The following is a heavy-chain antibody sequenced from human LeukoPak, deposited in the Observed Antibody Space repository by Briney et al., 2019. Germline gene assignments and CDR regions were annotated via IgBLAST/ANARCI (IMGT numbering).Heavy chain of an antibody. J-gene: IGHJ4*02. CDR3: ARGYDYGDYVGDFDY. CDR2: ITTYNGNT. CDR1: GYTFTSYP. Sequence: ASVKVSCKASGYTFTSYPISWVRQTPGQGLEWMGWITTYNGNTHYAQKLQGRVTMTTETSTSTAYMDLRGLRSDDTAVYYCARGYDYGDYVGDFDYWGQGTLVTVSS. V-gene: IGHV1-18*01. D-gene: IGHD4-17*01.